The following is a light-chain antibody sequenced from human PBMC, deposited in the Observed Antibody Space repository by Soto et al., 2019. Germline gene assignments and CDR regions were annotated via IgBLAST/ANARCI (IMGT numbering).Light chain of an antibody. CDR3: TSYTSSSSYV. V-gene: IGLV2-14*01. CDR2: DVS. CDR1: SSDVGGYNY. J-gene: IGLJ1*01. Sequence: QSALTQPASVSGSPGQSITISCTGASSDVGGYNYVSWYQQLPGKAPNLMIYDVSNRPSGVSNRFSGSKSGNTASLTISGLQSEDEADYYCTSYTSSSSYVFGTGTKLT.